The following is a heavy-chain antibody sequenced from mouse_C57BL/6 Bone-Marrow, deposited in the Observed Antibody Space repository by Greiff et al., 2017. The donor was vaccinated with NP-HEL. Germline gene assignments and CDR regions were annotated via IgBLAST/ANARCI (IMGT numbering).Heavy chain of an antibody. V-gene: IGHV1-81*01. Sequence: VQLQQSGAELARPGASVKLSCKASGYTFTSYGISWVKQRTGQGLEWIGEIYPRSGNTYYNEKFKGKATLTADKSSSTAYMELRSLTSEDSAVYFCARGGLLWLRRGAWFAYWGQGTLVTVSA. CDR3: ARGGLLWLRRGAWFAY. J-gene: IGHJ3*01. CDR1: GYTFTSYG. CDR2: IYPRSGNT. D-gene: IGHD2-2*01.